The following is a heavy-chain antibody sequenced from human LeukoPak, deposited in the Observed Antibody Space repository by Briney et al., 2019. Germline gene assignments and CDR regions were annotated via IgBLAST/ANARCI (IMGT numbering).Heavy chain of an antibody. CDR2: INQTGSEK. Sequence: GGSLRLSCAASGFTFRSYWMSWVRQAPGKGLEWVANINQTGSEKYFVDSVKGRFTISRDNAKNSLYLQMNSLRAEDTAVYYCARVADDYFDYWGQGTLVTVSS. V-gene: IGHV3-7*01. CDR3: ARVADDYFDY. D-gene: IGHD6-19*01. J-gene: IGHJ4*02. CDR1: GFTFRSYW.